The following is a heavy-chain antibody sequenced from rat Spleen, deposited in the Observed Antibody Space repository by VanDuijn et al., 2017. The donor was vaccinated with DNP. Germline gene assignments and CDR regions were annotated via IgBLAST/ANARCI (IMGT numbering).Heavy chain of an antibody. V-gene: IGHV5-7*01. Sequence: EVQLVESGGGLVQPGRSLKLSCAASGFTFSDYYMAWVRQAPKKGLEWVTTILFDGSPTYYRDAVKGRFTVSRDYATITLYLQMDSLRSEDTATYYCTRGGTYYFDYWGQGVMVTVSS. J-gene: IGHJ2*01. CDR2: ILFDGSPT. CDR1: GFTFSDYY. CDR3: TRGGTYYFDY.